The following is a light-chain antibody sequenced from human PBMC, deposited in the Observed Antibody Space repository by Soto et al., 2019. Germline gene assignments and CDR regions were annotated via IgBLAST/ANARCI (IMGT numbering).Light chain of an antibody. V-gene: IGKV3-20*01. CDR3: QQYDSSPLT. J-gene: IGKJ4*01. CDR1: QSVSSSY. CDR2: GAS. Sequence: IGVTQSPGTLSLSPGERATLSCRASQSVSSSYLAWYHQKPGQAPRLLIYGASSRATGIPDRFSGSGSGTDFTLTISRLEPEDFGVYYCQQYDSSPLTFGGGTKVEIK.